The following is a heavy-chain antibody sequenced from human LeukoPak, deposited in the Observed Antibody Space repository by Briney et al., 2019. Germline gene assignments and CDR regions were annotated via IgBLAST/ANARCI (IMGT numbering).Heavy chain of an antibody. CDR2: ISAYNGNT. J-gene: IGHJ4*02. D-gene: IGHD2-15*01. CDR3: ARGPDCSGGSCYSSYFDY. Sequence: PPASVNVSCKASGYTFTTYGISWVRQPAGQGLEWMGWISAYNGNTNYAQKFQGRVTMTTDTFTSTAYMELRSLRSDDTAVYYCARGPDCSGGSCYSSYFDYWGQGTLVTVSS. V-gene: IGHV1-18*01. CDR1: GYTFTTYG.